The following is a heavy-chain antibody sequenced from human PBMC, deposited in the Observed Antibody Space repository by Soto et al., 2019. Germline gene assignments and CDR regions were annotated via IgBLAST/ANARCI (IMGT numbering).Heavy chain of an antibody. J-gene: IGHJ6*02. V-gene: IGHV3-21*01. D-gene: IGHD5-18*01. CDR3: ARALYSYGWVNYYYYGMDV. CDR1: GFTFSSYS. Sequence: GGSLRLSCAASGFTFSSYSMNWVRQAPGKGLEWVSSISSSSSYIYYADSVKGRFTISRDNAKNSLYLQMNSLRAEDTAVYYCARALYSYGWVNYYYYGMDVWGQGTTVTVSS. CDR2: ISSSSSYI.